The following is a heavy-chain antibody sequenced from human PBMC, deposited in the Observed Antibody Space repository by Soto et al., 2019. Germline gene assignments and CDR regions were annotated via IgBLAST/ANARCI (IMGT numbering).Heavy chain of an antibody. D-gene: IGHD4-17*01. CDR2: IYYNENT. J-gene: IGHJ4*02. Sequence: QMHLQESGPGLVKPSETLSLTCTVSGDSVSSNTYFWSWIRQPPGKRLEWPGYIYYNENTNYNPSLRSRINISLNTSNNQFSLRLASVTVADTAVYYCARRAYGGDYWGQGILVSVSS. V-gene: IGHV4-61*01. CDR3: ARRAYGGDY. CDR1: GDSVSSNTYF.